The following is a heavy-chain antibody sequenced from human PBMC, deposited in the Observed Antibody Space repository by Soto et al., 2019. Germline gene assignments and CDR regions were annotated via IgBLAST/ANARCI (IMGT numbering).Heavy chain of an antibody. V-gene: IGHV1-69*13. Sequence: ASVKVSCKASGGTFSSYAISWVRQAPGQGLEWMGGIIPIFGTANYAQKFQGRVTITADESTSTAYMELSSLRSEDTAVYYCARDPYVMSQPAKGGDAFDIWGQ. CDR3: ARDPYVMSQPAKGGDAFDI. CDR1: GGTFSSYA. CDR2: IIPIFGTA. D-gene: IGHD2-8*01. J-gene: IGHJ3*02.